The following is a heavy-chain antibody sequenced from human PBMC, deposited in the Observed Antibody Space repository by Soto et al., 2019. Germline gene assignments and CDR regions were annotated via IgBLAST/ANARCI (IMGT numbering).Heavy chain of an antibody. Sequence: ASVKVSCKASGYTFTSYDINWVRQATGQGLEWMGWMNPNSGNTGYAQKFQGRVTMTRNTSLSTAYMELSSLRSEDTAVYYCARVERSSWYYYYGMDVWGQGTTVTVSS. V-gene: IGHV1-8*01. CDR2: MNPNSGNT. D-gene: IGHD6-13*01. J-gene: IGHJ6*02. CDR1: GYTFTSYD. CDR3: ARVERSSWYYYYGMDV.